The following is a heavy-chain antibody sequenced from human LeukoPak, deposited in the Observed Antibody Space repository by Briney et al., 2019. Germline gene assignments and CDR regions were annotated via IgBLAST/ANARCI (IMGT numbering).Heavy chain of an antibody. V-gene: IGHV4-61*02. J-gene: IGHJ5*02. CDR3: ARGGYNLMPASRNNWFDP. D-gene: IGHD5-24*01. CDR2: IYTSGST. CDR1: GGSISSGSYY. Sequence: PSETLSLTCTVSGGSISSGSYYWSWIRQPAGKGLEWIGRIYTSGSTNYNPSLKSRVTISVDTSKNQFSLKLSSVTAADTAVYYCARGGYNLMPASRNNWFDPWGQGTLVTVSS.